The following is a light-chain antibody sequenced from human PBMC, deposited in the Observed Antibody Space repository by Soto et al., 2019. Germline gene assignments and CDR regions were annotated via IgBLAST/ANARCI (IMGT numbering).Light chain of an antibody. Sequence: QSALTQPRSVSGSPGQSVTISCTGTSSDVGGYNYVSWYQHHPGKAPKLMIYDVTKRPSGVRDRFSASKSGNTASLTISGLQSEDEADYYCAAWDDSLIGWVFGGGTKLTVL. CDR2: DVT. J-gene: IGLJ3*02. V-gene: IGLV2-11*01. CDR1: SSDVGGYNY. CDR3: AAWDDSLIGWV.